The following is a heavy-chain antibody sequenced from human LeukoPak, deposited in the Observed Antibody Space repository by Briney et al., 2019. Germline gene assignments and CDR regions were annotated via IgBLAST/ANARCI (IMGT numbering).Heavy chain of an antibody. V-gene: IGHV4-39*07. D-gene: IGHD6-25*01. CDR1: GDSINSNYFSSNLFH. CDR3: ARDCCGYRSWFDP. CDR2: IYYSGTT. Sequence: PSETLSLTCTVSGDSINSNYFSSNLFHWGWLRQPPGEGLEWIGSIYYSGTTYYNPSLKSRVTISVDTSKNQFSLKLTSVTAADTAMYYCARDCCGYRSWFDPWGQGTLVTVSS. J-gene: IGHJ5*02.